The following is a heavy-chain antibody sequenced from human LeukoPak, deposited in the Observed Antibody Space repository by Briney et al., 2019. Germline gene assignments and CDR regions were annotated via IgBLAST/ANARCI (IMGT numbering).Heavy chain of an antibody. CDR3: AKDQADYYGSGSYLDY. V-gene: IGHV3-23*01. CDR2: ISGSGGST. Sequence: GGSLRLSCAASGFTFSSYAMSWVRQAPGKGLEWASAISGSGGSTYYADSVKGRFTISRDNSKNTLYLQMNSLRAEDTAVYYCAKDQADYYGSGSYLDYWGQGTLVTVSS. D-gene: IGHD3-10*01. J-gene: IGHJ4*02. CDR1: GFTFSSYA.